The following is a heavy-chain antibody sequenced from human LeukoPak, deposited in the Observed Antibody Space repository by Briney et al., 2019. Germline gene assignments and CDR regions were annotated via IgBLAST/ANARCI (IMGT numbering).Heavy chain of an antibody. V-gene: IGHV3-21*01. CDR3: TYGSGSYANH. J-gene: IGHJ5*02. CDR1: GFTFSSYS. CDR2: ISSSSSYI. D-gene: IGHD3-10*01. Sequence: GGSLRLSCAASGFTFSSYSMNWVRQAPGKGLEWVSSISSSSSYIYYADSVKGRFTISRDNAKNSLYLRMNSLRAEDTAVYYCTYGSGSYANHWGQGTLVTVSS.